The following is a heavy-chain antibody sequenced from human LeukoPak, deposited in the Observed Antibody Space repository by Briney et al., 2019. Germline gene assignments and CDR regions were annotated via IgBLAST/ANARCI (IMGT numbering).Heavy chain of an antibody. CDR3: ARAGNPSVSGMDA. CDR1: GGTFSSYA. J-gene: IGHJ6*02. CDR2: IIPILGIA. Sequence: SVKVSCKASGGTFSSYAMSWVRQAPGQALERMGRIIPILGIANYAQKSQGRVTITPDKSTSTAHMELSSLRSEDPAADYCARAGNPSVSGMDAWGQGNTGTVSS. V-gene: IGHV1-69*04.